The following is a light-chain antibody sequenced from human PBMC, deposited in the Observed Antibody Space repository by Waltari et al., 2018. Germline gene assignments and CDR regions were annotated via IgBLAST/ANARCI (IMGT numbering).Light chain of an antibody. Sequence: SVLYSSNNKNYLAWYQQRPGHPPKLLIYWASTRESGVPDRFSGSGSGTDFTLTISSLQAEDVAVYYCQQYYSTPRTFGQGTKVEIE. CDR1: SVLYSSNNKNY. CDR3: QQYYSTPRT. CDR2: WAS. J-gene: IGKJ1*01. V-gene: IGKV4-1*01.